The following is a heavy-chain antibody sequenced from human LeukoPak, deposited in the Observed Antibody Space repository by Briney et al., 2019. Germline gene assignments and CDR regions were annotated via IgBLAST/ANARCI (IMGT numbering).Heavy chain of an antibody. CDR2: IRYDGSNK. CDR3: AKGGGYYAQY. V-gene: IGHV3-30*02. D-gene: IGHD4-17*01. J-gene: IGHJ4*02. CDR1: GFTFRRYC. Sequence: GGSLRLPCAASGFTFRRYCMHWVRQAPGKGLEWVAFIRYDGSNKYSADAVKRRITISRDNSKNKLYLQMNSLIAEDTSVYYCAKGGGYYAQYWGQGTLVSVSS.